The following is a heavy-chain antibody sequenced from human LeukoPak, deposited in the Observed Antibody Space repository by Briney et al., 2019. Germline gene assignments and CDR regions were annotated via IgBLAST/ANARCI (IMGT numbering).Heavy chain of an antibody. V-gene: IGHV1-46*01. D-gene: IGHD6-19*01. CDR1: GYTFTSYY. J-gene: IGHJ5*02. CDR2: INPSGGST. Sequence: ASVNVSCKASGYTFTSYYMHWVRQAPGQGLEWMGIINPSGGSTSYAQKFQGRVTMTRDTSTSTVYMELSSLRSEDTAVYYCGYSSGWWNWFDPWGQGTLVTVSS. CDR3: GYSSGWWNWFDP.